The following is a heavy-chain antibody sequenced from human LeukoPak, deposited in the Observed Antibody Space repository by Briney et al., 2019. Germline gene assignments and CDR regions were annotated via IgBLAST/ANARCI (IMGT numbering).Heavy chain of an antibody. CDR3: ARDLWYSNSFLDY. Sequence: GGSLRLSCAASGFTFSGYAMHWVRQAPGKGLEWVAVISYDGSNKYYADSVKGRFAISRDNSKNTPYLQMNSLRAEDTAVYYRARDLWYSNSFLDYWGQGTLVTVSS. D-gene: IGHD6-6*01. J-gene: IGHJ4*02. CDR2: ISYDGSNK. V-gene: IGHV3-30*09. CDR1: GFTFSGYA.